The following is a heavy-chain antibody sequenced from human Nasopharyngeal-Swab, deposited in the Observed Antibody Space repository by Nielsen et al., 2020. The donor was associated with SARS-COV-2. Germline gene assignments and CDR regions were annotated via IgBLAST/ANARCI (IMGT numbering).Heavy chain of an antibody. J-gene: IGHJ4*02. Sequence: GSLRPSCTVSGGSISSSSYYWGWIRQPPGKGLEWFGIVDYSGSTYYNPSLKSRVTVSVDTSKYQFSLKLSTVTAADTAACYCACGLMVYAIASPFDYWGQGTLVTVSS. CDR1: GGSISSSSYY. D-gene: IGHD2-8*01. CDR2: VDYSGST. V-gene: IGHV4-39*01. CDR3: ACGLMVYAIASPFDY.